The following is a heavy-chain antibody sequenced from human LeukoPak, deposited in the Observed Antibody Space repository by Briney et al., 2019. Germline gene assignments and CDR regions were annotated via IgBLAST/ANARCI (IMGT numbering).Heavy chain of an antibody. CDR1: GGSFSGYY. V-gene: IGHV4-34*01. J-gene: IGHJ5*02. Sequence: SETLSLTCAVYGGSFSGYYWSWIRPPPGKGLEWIGEINHSGSTNYNPSLKSRVTISVDTSKNQFSLKLSSVTAADTAVYYCARGGQPLLFSWFDPWGQGTLVTVSS. CDR2: INHSGST. CDR3: ARGGQPLLFSWFDP. D-gene: IGHD2-21*02.